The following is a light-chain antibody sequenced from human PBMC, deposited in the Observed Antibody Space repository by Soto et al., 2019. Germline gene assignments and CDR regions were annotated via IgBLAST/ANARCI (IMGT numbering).Light chain of an antibody. CDR2: DAS. CDR3: QQYDHPPYT. CDR1: QDIRKY. V-gene: IGKV1-33*01. J-gene: IGKJ2*01. Sequence: DIQLTQSPSSLSATVGDRVTITCQASQDIRKYLNWYQQKPGKAPKLLIYDASNRETGVPSRFSGSGSRTAFSLSIDSLPPEDIATYYCQQYDHPPYTFGQGTTLDIK.